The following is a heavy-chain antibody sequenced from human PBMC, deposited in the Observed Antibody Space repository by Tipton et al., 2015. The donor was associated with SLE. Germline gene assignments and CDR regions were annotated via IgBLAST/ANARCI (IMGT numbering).Heavy chain of an antibody. J-gene: IGHJ3*02. D-gene: IGHD1-26*01. CDR1: GGSISSHY. V-gene: IGHV4-59*08. CDR2: IYYSGST. CDR3: ASGQVVAARRHAFDI. Sequence: TLSLTCTVSGGSISSHYWSWIRQPPGKGLEWIGYIYYSGSTNYNPSLKSRVTISVDTSKNQFSLKLSSVTAADTAVYYCASGQVVAARRHAFDIWGQGTMVTVSS.